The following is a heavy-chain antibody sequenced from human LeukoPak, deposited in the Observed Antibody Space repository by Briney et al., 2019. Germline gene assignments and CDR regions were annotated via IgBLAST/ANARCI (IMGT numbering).Heavy chain of an antibody. CDR3: AKGVVPAARYYYMDV. J-gene: IGHJ6*03. CDR2: ISGSGGST. Sequence: GGSLRLSCAASGFTFSSYAMSWVRQAPGKGLEWVSAISGSGGSTYYADSVKGRFTISRDNTKNTLYLQMNSLRAEDTAVYYCAKGVVPAARYYYMDVWGKGTTVTVSS. D-gene: IGHD2-2*01. CDR1: GFTFSSYA. V-gene: IGHV3-23*01.